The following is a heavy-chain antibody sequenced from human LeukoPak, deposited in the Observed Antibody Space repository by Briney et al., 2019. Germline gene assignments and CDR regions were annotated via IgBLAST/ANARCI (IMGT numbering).Heavy chain of an antibody. Sequence: SETLSLTCTVSGGSISSYYWNWIRQPPGKGLEWVGYIYYSGSASYNPSLKSRVTISVDTSKNQFSLKLNSVTAADTAVYYCASSDGRMEYWGHGTLVTGSS. CDR3: ASSDGRMEY. CDR2: IYYSGSA. V-gene: IGHV4-59*08. D-gene: IGHD5-24*01. J-gene: IGHJ4*01. CDR1: GGSISSYY.